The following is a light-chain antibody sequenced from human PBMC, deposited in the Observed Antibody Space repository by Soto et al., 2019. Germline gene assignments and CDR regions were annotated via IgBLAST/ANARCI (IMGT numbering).Light chain of an antibody. CDR1: QSLRHSNGYYF. V-gene: IGKV2-28*01. CDR2: LGS. CDR3: MQALQAPLT. J-gene: IGKJ4*01. Sequence: DIVMTQSPLSLPVTPGEPASISCRSSQSLRHSNGYYFLDWYLQKPGQSPQLLIYLGSNRASGVPDRFSGSGSGTDFTLKISRVEADDVGVYYSMQALQAPLTFGGGTKVEMK.